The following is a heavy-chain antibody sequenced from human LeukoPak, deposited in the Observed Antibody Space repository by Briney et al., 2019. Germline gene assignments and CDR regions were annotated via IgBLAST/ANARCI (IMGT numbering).Heavy chain of an antibody. V-gene: IGHV1-2*02. J-gene: IGHJ4*02. CDR3: ARAGVWFGEITDY. Sequence: ASVKVSCKASGYTFTGYYMHWVRQAPGQGLEWTGWINPNSGGTNYAQKFQGRVTMTRDTSISTAYMELSRLRSDDTAVYYCARAGVWFGEITDYWGQGTLVTVSS. D-gene: IGHD3-10*01. CDR1: GYTFTGYY. CDR2: INPNSGGT.